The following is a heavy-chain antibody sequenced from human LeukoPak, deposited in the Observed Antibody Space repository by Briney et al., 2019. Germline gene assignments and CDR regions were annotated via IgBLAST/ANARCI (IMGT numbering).Heavy chain of an antibody. D-gene: IGHD3-3*01. CDR2: ISGSGGST. CDR3: AKGLPILRKDAFDI. Sequence: GGSLRLSCAASGFTFTTYWMTWVRQAPGKGLEWVSAISGSGGSTYYADSVKGRFTISRDNSKNTLYLQMNSLRAEDTAVYYCAKGLPILRKDAFDIWGQGTMVTVSS. CDR1: GFTFTTYW. J-gene: IGHJ3*02. V-gene: IGHV3-23*01.